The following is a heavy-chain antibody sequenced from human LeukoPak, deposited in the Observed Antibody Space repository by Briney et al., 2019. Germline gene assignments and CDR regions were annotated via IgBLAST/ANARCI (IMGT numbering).Heavy chain of an antibody. CDR2: INPSGGST. Sequence: ASVKVSCTASGYTFTSYYMHWVRQAPGQGLEWMGIINPSGGSTSYAQKFQGRVTMTRDTSTSTVYMELSSPRSEDTAVYYCARDSGVGYFDYWGQGTLVTVSS. V-gene: IGHV1-46*01. CDR1: GYTFTSYY. D-gene: IGHD3-3*01. CDR3: ARDSGVGYFDY. J-gene: IGHJ4*02.